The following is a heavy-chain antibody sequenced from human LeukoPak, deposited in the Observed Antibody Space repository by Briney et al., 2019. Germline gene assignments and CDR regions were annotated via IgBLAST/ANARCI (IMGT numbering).Heavy chain of an antibody. CDR1: GYTFTSYG. CDR2: IIPMFGTA. J-gene: IGHJ4*02. CDR3: ARDYYGSGSYYKFDY. Sequence: GASVKVSCKASGYTFTSYGISWVRQAPGQGLEWMGGIIPMFGTANYAQKFQGRVTITADESTSTAYMELSSLRSEDTAVYYCARDYYGSGSYYKFDYWGQGTLVTVSS. V-gene: IGHV1-69*13. D-gene: IGHD3-10*01.